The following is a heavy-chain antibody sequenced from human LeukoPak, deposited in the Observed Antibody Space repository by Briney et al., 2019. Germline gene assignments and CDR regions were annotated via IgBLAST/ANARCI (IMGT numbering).Heavy chain of an antibody. J-gene: IGHJ3*02. CDR2: YFNSGST. CDR1: GGSTSGNP. CDR3: VGARQWLSFDI. D-gene: IGHD3-22*01. V-gene: IGHV4-4*09. Sequence: PSETLSLTCTVSGGSTSGNPWSWMRQPPGKGLEYIGTYFNSGSTNYNPSLKSRATISVDTSKNQFSLMLSSVTAADTAVYYCVGARQWLSFDIWGLGTMVSVSS.